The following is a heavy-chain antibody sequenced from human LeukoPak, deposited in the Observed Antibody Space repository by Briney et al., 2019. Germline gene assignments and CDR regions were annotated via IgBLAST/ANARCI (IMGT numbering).Heavy chain of an antibody. V-gene: IGHV1-69*04. CDR1: GGTFSSYA. CDR2: IIPIFGIA. CDR3: AREGVRGVSYYYGMDV. Sequence: SVKVSCKASGGTFSSYAISWVRQAPGQGLEWMGRIIPIFGIANYAQKFQGRVTITADKSTSTAYMELSSLRSEDTAVYYCAREGVRGVSYYYGMDVWGQGTTVTVSS. D-gene: IGHD3-10*01. J-gene: IGHJ6*02.